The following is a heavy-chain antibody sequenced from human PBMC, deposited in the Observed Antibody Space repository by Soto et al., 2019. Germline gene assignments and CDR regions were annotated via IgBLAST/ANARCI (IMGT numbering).Heavy chain of an antibody. J-gene: IGHJ4*02. CDR1: GGSISSGGYS. D-gene: IGHD5-12*01. Sequence: QLQLQESGSGLVKPSQTLSLTCAVSGGSISSGGYSWSWIRQPPGKGLEWIGYIYHSGSTYYNPSLRSRVTISVDRSKNQVSPTLSSVTAADTAVYYCAAGGGLPRYYWGQGTLVTVSS. V-gene: IGHV4-30-2*01. CDR2: IYHSGST. CDR3: AAGGGLPRYY.